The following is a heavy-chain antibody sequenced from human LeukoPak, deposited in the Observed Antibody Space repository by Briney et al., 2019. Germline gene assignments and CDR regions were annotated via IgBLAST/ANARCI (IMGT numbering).Heavy chain of an antibody. Sequence: SETLSLTCAVYGGSFSGYYWSWIRQPPGKGLEWIGEINHSGSTNYNPSLKSRVTISVDTSKNQFSLKLSSVTAADTAVYYCARGQIWFGARRQYWGQGTLVTVSS. CDR2: INHSGST. J-gene: IGHJ4*02. V-gene: IGHV4-34*01. D-gene: IGHD3-10*01. CDR3: ARGQIWFGARRQY. CDR1: GGSFSGYY.